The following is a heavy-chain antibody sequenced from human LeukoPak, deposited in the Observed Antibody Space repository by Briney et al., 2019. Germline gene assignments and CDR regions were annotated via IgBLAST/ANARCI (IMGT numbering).Heavy chain of an antibody. J-gene: IGHJ4*02. V-gene: IGHV3-74*01. CDR2: INHDGTGT. CDR1: GFTFSSYA. Sequence: QSGGSLRLSCAASGFTFSSYAMHWVRQAPGKGLVWVSGINHDGTGTYYADSVKGRFTISRDNAKNTLYLQMNSLSADDTAVYYCASVFDSWGQGFLVTVSS. CDR3: ASVFDS.